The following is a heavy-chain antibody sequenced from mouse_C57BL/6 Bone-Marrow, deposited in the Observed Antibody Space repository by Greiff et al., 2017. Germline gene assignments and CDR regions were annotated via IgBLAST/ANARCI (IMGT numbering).Heavy chain of an antibody. CDR3: ARTAYYSNLDYAMDY. J-gene: IGHJ4*01. D-gene: IGHD2-5*01. Sequence: QVQLKQPGAELVRPGASVKMSCKASGYTFTSYNMHWVKQTPRQGLEWIGAIYPGNGDTSYNQKFKGKATLTVDKSSSTAYMQLNSLTSEDSEVYFCARTAYYSNLDYAMDYWGQGTSVTVSS. CDR2: IYPGNGDT. CDR1: GYTFTSYN. V-gene: IGHV1-12*01.